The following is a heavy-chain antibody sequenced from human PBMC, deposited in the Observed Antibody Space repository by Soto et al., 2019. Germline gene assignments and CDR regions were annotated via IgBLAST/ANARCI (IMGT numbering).Heavy chain of an antibody. CDR3: ARQYCSSTSCSWFDP. Sequence: EASVKVSCKASGYTFTSYGISWVRQAPGQGLEWMGWISAYNGNTNYAQKLQGRVTMTTDTSTSTAYMELRSLRSDDTAVYYCARQYCSSTSCSWFDPWGQGTLVTVSS. V-gene: IGHV1-18*04. J-gene: IGHJ5*02. CDR1: GYTFTSYG. CDR2: ISAYNGNT. D-gene: IGHD2-2*01.